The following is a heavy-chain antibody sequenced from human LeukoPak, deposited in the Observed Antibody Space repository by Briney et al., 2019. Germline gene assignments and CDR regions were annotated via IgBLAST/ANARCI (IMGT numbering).Heavy chain of an antibody. Sequence: QPGGSLRLSCAASGFTLSSYGMHWVRQAPGKGLEWVAVISYDGSNKYYADSVKGRFTISRDNSKHTLYLQMNSLRAEDTAVYYCAKRYSSSSFDYWGQGTLVTVSS. V-gene: IGHV3-30*18. CDR3: AKRYSSSSFDY. CDR2: ISYDGSNK. D-gene: IGHD6-6*01. CDR1: GFTLSSYG. J-gene: IGHJ4*02.